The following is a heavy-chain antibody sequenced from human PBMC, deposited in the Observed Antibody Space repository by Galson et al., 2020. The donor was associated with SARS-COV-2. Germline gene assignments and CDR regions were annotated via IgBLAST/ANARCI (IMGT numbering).Heavy chain of an antibody. Sequence: GESLKISCAASGFAVSDTYMSWIRQAPGKGLEWVALLYAGGSASYTASVKGRFTISRDNSKNSLYLHMNGLRLEDSAVYYCARDPYSGGWTNYDYFGMDVWGQGTTVTVSS. D-gene: IGHD6-19*01. CDR1: GFAVSDTY. J-gene: IGHJ6*02. V-gene: IGHV3-53*01. CDR2: LYAGGSA. CDR3: ARDPYSGGWTNYDYFGMDV.